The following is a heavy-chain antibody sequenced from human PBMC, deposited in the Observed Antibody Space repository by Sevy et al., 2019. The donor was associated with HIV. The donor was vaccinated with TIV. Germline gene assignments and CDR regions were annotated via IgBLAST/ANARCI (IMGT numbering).Heavy chain of an antibody. D-gene: IGHD3-22*01. J-gene: IGHJ5*02. Sequence: GGSLRLSCAASGFTFSSYAMSWVRQAPGKGLEWVSAISGSGGSTYYADSVKGRFTISRDNSKNTLYLQMNSLRAEDTAVYYCAKDARYDYDKGGWFDPWGQGTLVTVSS. CDR1: GFTFSSYA. V-gene: IGHV3-23*01. CDR3: AKDARYDYDKGGWFDP. CDR2: ISGSGGST.